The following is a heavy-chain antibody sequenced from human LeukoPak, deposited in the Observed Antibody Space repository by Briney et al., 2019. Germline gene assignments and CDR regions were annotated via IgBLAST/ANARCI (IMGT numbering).Heavy chain of an antibody. J-gene: IGHJ5*02. D-gene: IGHD2-15*01. CDR2: IYYSGST. Sequence: SETLSLTCTVSGGSISSYYWSWIRQPRGKGLEWIGYIYYSGSTNYNPSLKSRVTISVDTSKNQFSLKLSSVTAADTAVYYCARVPGSGSWFDPWGQGTLVTVSS. CDR3: ARVPGSGSWFDP. V-gene: IGHV4-59*01. CDR1: GGSISSYY.